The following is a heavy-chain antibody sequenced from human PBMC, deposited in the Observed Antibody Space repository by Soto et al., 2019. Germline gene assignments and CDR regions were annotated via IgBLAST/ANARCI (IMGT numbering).Heavy chain of an antibody. CDR3: ATGVGNYVSFLGDY. J-gene: IGHJ4*02. V-gene: IGHV1-24*01. CDR2: FDPEDGET. CDR1: GYGISVFS. Sequence: LNLYRKVSGYGISVFSMRCRLLKPGKGLEWMGGFDPEDGETIYAQKFQGRVTMTEDTSTDTAYMELSSLRSEDTAVYYCATGVGNYVSFLGDYWGQGTLVTVSS. D-gene: IGHD1-7*01.